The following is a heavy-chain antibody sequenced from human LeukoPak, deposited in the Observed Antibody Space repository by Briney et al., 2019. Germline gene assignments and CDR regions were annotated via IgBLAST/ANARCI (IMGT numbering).Heavy chain of an antibody. CDR3: ARAPRDTNYQFDY. CDR2: IDWDDDK. D-gene: IGHD4-11*01. Sequence: SGPTLVNPTQTLTLTCTFSGFSLSTSGMCVSWIRQPPGEALEWLARIDWDDDKFYSTSLKTRLTISKDTSKNQVVLAMTNMDPVDTATYYCARAPRDTNYQFDYWGQGTLVTVPS. V-gene: IGHV2-70*17. J-gene: IGHJ4*02. CDR1: GFSLSTSGMC.